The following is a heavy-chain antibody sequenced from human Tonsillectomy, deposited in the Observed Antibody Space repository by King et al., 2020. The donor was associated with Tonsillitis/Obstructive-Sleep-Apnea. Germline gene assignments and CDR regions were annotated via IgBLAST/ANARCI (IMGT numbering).Heavy chain of an antibody. J-gene: IGHJ4*02. D-gene: IGHD2-15*01. CDR3: ARDYCSGGSCYFNDY. CDR2: ISSSSSYT. Sequence: VQLVESGGGLVKPGGSLRLSCGASGFTFSDYYMSWIRQAPGKGLEWVSYISSSSSYTNYADSVKGRFTISRDNAKNSLYLQMNSLRAEDTAVYYCARDYCSGGSCYFNDYWGQGTLVTVSS. V-gene: IGHV3-11*06. CDR1: GFTFSDYY.